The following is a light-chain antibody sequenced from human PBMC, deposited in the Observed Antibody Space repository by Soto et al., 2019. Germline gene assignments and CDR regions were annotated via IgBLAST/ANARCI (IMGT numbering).Light chain of an antibody. CDR3: QTWDTGIQX. CDR1: SGHSSYA. J-gene: IGLJ3*02. Sequence: QPVLTQSPSASASLGASVKLTCTLSSGHSSYAIAWHQQQPEKGPRYLMKLSSDGSHIKGDGIPDRFSGSTSGAERYLSISSLQSEDEADYYCQTWDTGIQXFGGGTXLTDL. V-gene: IGLV4-69*01. CDR2: LSSDGSH.